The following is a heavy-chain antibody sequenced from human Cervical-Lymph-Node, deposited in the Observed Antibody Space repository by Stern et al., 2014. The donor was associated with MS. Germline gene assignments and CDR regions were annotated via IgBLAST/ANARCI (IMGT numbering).Heavy chain of an antibody. CDR1: GFTFSTYW. CDR3: TRGGRTLQEY. CDR2: INGDGTST. Sequence: VQLVESGGGLVQPGGSLRLSCAASGFTFSTYWIHWVHQAPGGGLVWVSRINGDGTSTTYADSVKGRFAISRDNAKNTVFLHVNSLRADDTAVYYCTRGGRTLQEYWGQGTLVTVSS. V-gene: IGHV3-74*03. J-gene: IGHJ4*02. D-gene: IGHD1-14*01.